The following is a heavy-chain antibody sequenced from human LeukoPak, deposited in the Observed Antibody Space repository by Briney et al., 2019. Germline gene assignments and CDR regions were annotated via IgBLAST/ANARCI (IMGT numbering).Heavy chain of an antibody. J-gene: IGHJ4*02. CDR1: GFTFSSYA. Sequence: PGGPLRLSCAASGFTFSSYAMSWVRQAPGKGLEWVSAISGSGGSTYYADSVKGRFTISRDNSKNTLYLQMNNLRAEDSAIYYCARGHTSAWDHCFDYWGQGTLVTVSS. CDR3: ARGHTSAWDHCFDY. CDR2: ISGSGGST. D-gene: IGHD6-19*01. V-gene: IGHV3-23*01.